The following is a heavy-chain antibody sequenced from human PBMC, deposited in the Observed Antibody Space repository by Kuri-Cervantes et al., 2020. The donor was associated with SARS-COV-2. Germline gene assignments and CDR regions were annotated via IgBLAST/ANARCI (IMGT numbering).Heavy chain of an antibody. CDR1: GFTVSSNE. CDR3: ANDGGDTVLLFDY. V-gene: IGHV3-38-3*01. D-gene: IGHD5-18*01. Sequence: GESLKISCAASGFTVSSNEMSWVRQAPGKGLEWVSSISGGSTYYADSRKGRVTISRDNSKNSLYLQMNSLRAEDTAVYYCANDGGDTVLLFDYWGQGTLVTVSS. CDR2: ISGGST. J-gene: IGHJ4*02.